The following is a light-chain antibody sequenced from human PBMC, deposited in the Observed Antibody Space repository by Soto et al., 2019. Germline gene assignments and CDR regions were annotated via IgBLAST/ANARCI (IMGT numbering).Light chain of an antibody. V-gene: IGKV3-11*01. CDR3: QVRTNWSIA. Sequence: EFVLTQSPATLSLSPGERATLSCRASQSVSSYLAWYQQKPGQAPRLLIYDASNRATGIPARFSGTGSGTDFTLTINNLEPEDFAVYYCQVRTNWSIAFGQGTRLEI. CDR2: DAS. J-gene: IGKJ5*01. CDR1: QSVSSY.